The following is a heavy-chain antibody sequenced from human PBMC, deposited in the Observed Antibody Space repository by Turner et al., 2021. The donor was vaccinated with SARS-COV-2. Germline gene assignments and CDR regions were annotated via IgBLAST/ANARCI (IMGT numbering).Heavy chain of an antibody. CDR1: GYTFTGYY. J-gene: IGHJ6*02. CDR2: INPNSGGT. Sequence: QVQLVQSGAEVKKPGAAVKVSCKASGYTFTGYYMHWVRQAPGQGLEWRGWINPNSGGTNYAQKFQGRVTMTRDTSISTADMGLSRLRSDDTAVYYCARGYNWNYYYYGMDVWGQGTTVTVSS. V-gene: IGHV1-2*02. CDR3: ARGYNWNYYYYGMDV. D-gene: IGHD1-20*01.